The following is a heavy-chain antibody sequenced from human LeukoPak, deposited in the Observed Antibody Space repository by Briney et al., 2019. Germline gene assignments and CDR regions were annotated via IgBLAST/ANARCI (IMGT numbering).Heavy chain of an antibody. CDR2: INHSGST. CDR1: GGSITSSSYY. D-gene: IGHD3-22*01. V-gene: IGHV4-39*07. J-gene: IGHJ4*02. CDR3: ARGASSGYPLDY. Sequence: SETLSLTCTVSGGSITSSSYYWGWIRQPPGKGLEWIGEINHSGSTNYNPSLKSRVTISVDTSKNQFSLKLSSVTAADTAVYYCARGASSGYPLDYWGQGTLVTVSS.